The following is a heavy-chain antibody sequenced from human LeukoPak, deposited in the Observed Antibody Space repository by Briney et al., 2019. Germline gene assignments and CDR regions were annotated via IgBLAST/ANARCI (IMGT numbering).Heavy chain of an antibody. CDR2: IYPGDSDT. CDR1: GYSFTSYW. Sequence: RGESLKISCKGSGYSFTSYWIGWVRQMPGQGLEWMVIIYPGDSDTRYIPSFQGQVTISADKSINTAYLQWSSLKASDTAMYYCARRVDSYWFFDYWGQGTLVTVSS. V-gene: IGHV5-51*01. D-gene: IGHD1-26*01. J-gene: IGHJ4*02. CDR3: ARRVDSYWFFDY.